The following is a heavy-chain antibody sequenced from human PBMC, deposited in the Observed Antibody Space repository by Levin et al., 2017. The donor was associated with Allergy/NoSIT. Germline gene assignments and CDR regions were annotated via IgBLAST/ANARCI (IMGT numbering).Heavy chain of an antibody. CDR3: AGLGAGLDY. J-gene: IGHJ4*02. CDR1: GFTFDDYA. Sequence: SLKISCPASGFTFDDYAMHWVRQVPGRGLEWLSGITWNSDNKGYADSVKGRITISRDNAKNSLYLQMNSLTPEDTAVYYCAGLGAGLDYWGQGILVTVSS. D-gene: IGHD1-26*01. CDR2: ITWNSDNK. V-gene: IGHV3-9*01.